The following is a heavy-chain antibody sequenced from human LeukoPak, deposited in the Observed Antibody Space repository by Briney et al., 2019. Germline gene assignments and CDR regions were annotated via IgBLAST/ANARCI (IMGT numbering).Heavy chain of an antibody. Sequence: PGGSLRLSCAASGFTFSSYSMNWVRQAPGKGLEWVSSISSSSSYIYYADSVKGRSTISRDNAKNSLYLQMNSLRAEDTAVYYCARGPAGDCSSTSCSFDYWGQGTLVTVSS. CDR1: GFTFSSYS. V-gene: IGHV3-21*01. J-gene: IGHJ4*02. CDR2: ISSSSSYI. CDR3: ARGPAGDCSSTSCSFDY. D-gene: IGHD2-2*01.